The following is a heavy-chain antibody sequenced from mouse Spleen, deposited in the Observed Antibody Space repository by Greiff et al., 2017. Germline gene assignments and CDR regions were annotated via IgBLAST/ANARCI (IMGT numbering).Heavy chain of an antibody. CDR1: GFTFSSYT. D-gene: IGHD4-1*01. V-gene: IGHV5-9*04. Sequence: EVQVVESGGGLVKPGGSLKLSCAASGFTFSSYTMSWVRQTPAKRLEWVATISSGGGNTYYPDSVKGRFTISRDNARNTPYLQMSSLRSEDTAMCYCARQEENWDDFDYWGQGTTLTVSS. CDR3: ARQEENWDDFDY. J-gene: IGHJ2*01. CDR2: ISSGGGNT.